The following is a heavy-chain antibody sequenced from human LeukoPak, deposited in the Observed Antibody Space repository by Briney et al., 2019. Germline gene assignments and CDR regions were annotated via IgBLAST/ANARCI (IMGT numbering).Heavy chain of an antibody. J-gene: IGHJ4*02. CDR2: IYTSGST. V-gene: IGHV4-4*07. CDR3: SRGPPPDFDY. Sequence: SETLSLTCTVSGGSIRNYYWSWIRQAAGKGLEWIGRIYTSGSTDYNPSLKSRVTMSVDTSKNQFSLKLSSVTAADTAVYYCSRGPPPDFDYWGQGTLVTVSS. CDR1: GGSIRNYY.